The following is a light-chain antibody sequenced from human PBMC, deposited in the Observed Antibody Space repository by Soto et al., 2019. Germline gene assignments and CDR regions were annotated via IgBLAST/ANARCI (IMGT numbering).Light chain of an antibody. CDR1: QSVSNY. Sequence: EIVLTQSPATLSLSPGERGTLSCRASQSVSNYLAWYQQKPGQAPRLLIYDASNRATGIPARFSGSGSGTDFTLTISSLEPEDFAVYYCQQRSNWPPFTFGPGTKVDIK. J-gene: IGKJ3*01. V-gene: IGKV3-11*01. CDR3: QQRSNWPPFT. CDR2: DAS.